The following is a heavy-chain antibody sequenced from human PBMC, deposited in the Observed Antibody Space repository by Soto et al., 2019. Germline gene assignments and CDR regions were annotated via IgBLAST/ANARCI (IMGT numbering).Heavy chain of an antibody. CDR1: GLTVTNNY. CDR2: IYSGDNS. V-gene: IGHV3-66*01. CDR3: AREYWRRDTTAGRPLDV. Sequence: GGSLRLSCATSGLTVTNNYMTWVRRAPGKGLEWVAVIYSGDNSYYVDSVKGRFTISRDNSKDTVYLQMNSLRPEDTGVYYCAREYWRRDTTAGRPLDVWGKGTTVTVSS. D-gene: IGHD2-21*01. J-gene: IGHJ6*04.